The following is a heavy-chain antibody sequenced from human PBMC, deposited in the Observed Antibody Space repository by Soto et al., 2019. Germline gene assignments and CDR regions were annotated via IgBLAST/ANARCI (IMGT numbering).Heavy chain of an antibody. J-gene: IGHJ4*02. D-gene: IGHD1-26*01. CDR3: ARDFISGKFFGY. V-gene: IGHV1-18*04. CDR2: INGYNGNT. Sequence: ASVKVSCKASTYTFNNYDINWVRQVPGQGLEWMGWINGYNGNTNYAQKFQGRLTMTTDTPTSTAYMEIKSLRPDDTAVYYCARDFISGKFFGYWGQGTPVTVS. CDR1: TYTFNNYD.